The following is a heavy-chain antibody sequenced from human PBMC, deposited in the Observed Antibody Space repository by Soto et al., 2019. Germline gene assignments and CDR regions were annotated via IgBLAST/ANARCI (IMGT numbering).Heavy chain of an antibody. CDR2: FDPEDGET. D-gene: IGHD3-3*01. Sequence: PSVKVSCKVSGYTLTELSMHWVRQAPGKGLEWMGGFDPEDGETIYAQKFQGRVTMTEDTSTDTAYMELSSLRSEDTAVYYCATRRVVLRFLEWTPGNWFDPWGQGTLVTVSS. V-gene: IGHV1-24*01. CDR1: GYTLTELS. CDR3: ATRRVVLRFLEWTPGNWFDP. J-gene: IGHJ5*02.